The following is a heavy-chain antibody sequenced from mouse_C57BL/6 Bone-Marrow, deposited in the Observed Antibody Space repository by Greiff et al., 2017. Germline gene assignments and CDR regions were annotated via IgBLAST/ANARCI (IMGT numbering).Heavy chain of an antibody. Sequence: EVQLQESGPELVKPGASVKMSCKASGYTFTDYNMHWVKQSPGKSLEWIGYINPNNGGTSYNQKFKGKATLTANKSSSTAYMELRSLTSEDSAVYYCASGYYYFDYGGQGTTRTVSS. CDR1: GYTFTDYN. CDR3: ASGYYYFDY. V-gene: IGHV1-22*01. CDR2: INPNNGGT. D-gene: IGHD2-3*01. J-gene: IGHJ2*01.